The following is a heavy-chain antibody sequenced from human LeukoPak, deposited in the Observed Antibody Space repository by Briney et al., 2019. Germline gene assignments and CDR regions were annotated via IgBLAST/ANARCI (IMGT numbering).Heavy chain of an antibody. CDR3: ARVSYDSSGYSNWFDP. Sequence: PSETLSLTCTVSGGSINTYYWSWIRQPAGKGLEWLGRIYSSGTTNYNPSLKGRVTMSVDTSKNQVSLKLSSVTAADTAVYYCARVSYDSSGYSNWFDPWGQGTLVTVSS. J-gene: IGHJ5*02. CDR1: GGSINTYY. CDR2: IYSSGTT. D-gene: IGHD3-22*01. V-gene: IGHV4-4*07.